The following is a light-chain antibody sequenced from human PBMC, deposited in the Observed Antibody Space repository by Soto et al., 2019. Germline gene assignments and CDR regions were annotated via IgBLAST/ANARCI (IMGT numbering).Light chain of an antibody. V-gene: IGLV2-14*03. Sequence: QAVLTQPAPVSGSPGQSITISCTGTSSEVGGYNYVSWYQHHPGKAPKLMIFDVSNRPSGVSNRLSGSKSGNTASLTISGLQPEDEADYYCSSYTTSNTRQIVFGTGTKVTVL. CDR2: DVS. CDR3: SSYTTSNTRQIV. J-gene: IGLJ1*01. CDR1: SSEVGGYNY.